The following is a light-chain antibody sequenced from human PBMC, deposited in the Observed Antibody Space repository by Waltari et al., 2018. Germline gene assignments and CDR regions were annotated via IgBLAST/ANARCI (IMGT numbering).Light chain of an antibody. CDR3: QTGGQGTWV. CDR1: SGHSSNI. V-gene: IGLV4-69*01. J-gene: IGLJ3*02. CDR2: VNSDGSH. Sequence: QLVVTQSPSASASLGASVKLTCTLSSGHSSNIIAWLQQQPEKGPRYLMKVNSDGSHSRGDEIPDRFAGSSSGAERHLTMSSLQAEDEADYYCQTGGQGTWVFGGGTKLTVL.